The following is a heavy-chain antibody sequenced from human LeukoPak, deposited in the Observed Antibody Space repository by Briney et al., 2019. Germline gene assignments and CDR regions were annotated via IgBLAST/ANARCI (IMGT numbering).Heavy chain of an antibody. V-gene: IGHV3-7*01. CDR3: ATSTARAIES. CDR2: IKQDGSEK. CDR1: GFTFSSYW. Sequence: GGSLRLSCAASGFTFSSYWMSWVRQAPGKGLECVANIKQDGSEKYYVDSVRGRFTLSRDNAKNSLYLQMNSLRVEDTAVYYCATSTARAIESWGQGTLVTVSS. J-gene: IGHJ4*02. D-gene: IGHD1-26*01.